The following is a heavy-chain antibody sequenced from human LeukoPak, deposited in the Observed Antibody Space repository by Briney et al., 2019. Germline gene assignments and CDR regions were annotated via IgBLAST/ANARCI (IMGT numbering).Heavy chain of an antibody. Sequence: SVKVSGKASGGTFISYAISWVRQAPGQGLEWMGGIIPIFGTANYAQKFQGRVTITTDESTSTAYMELSSLRSEDTAVYYCARTGPYDYYYYYYMDVWGKGTTVTVSS. V-gene: IGHV1-69*05. CDR2: IIPIFGTA. D-gene: IGHD4-17*01. J-gene: IGHJ6*03. CDR1: GGTFISYA. CDR3: ARTGPYDYYYYYYMDV.